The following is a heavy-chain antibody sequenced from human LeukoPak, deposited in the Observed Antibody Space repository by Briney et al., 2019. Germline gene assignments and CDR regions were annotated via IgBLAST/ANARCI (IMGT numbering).Heavy chain of an antibody. CDR1: GGSFSGYY. D-gene: IGHD3-22*01. Sequence: SETLSLTCAVYGGSFSGYYWSWIRQPPGKGLEWIGEISHSGSTNYNPSLKSRVTISVDTSKNQFSLKLSSVTAADTAVYYCARGPTTYYYDSSGYFDYWGQGTLVTASS. V-gene: IGHV4-34*01. CDR3: ARGPTTYYYDSSGYFDY. CDR2: ISHSGST. J-gene: IGHJ4*02.